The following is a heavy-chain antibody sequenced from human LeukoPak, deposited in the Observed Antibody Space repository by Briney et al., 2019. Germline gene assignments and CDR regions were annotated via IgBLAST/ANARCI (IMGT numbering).Heavy chain of an antibody. CDR2: ISGSGGST. CDR1: GFTFSSYA. Sequence: GGSLRLSCAASGFTFSSYAMSWVRQAPGKGLEWVSAISGSGGSTYYADSVKGRFTISRDNSKNTLYLQMNSLRAEDTAVYYCAKLGRTYYDFWSGYYDNSLFDYWGQGTLVTVSS. D-gene: IGHD3-3*01. CDR3: AKLGRTYYDFWSGYYDNSLFDY. V-gene: IGHV3-23*01. J-gene: IGHJ4*02.